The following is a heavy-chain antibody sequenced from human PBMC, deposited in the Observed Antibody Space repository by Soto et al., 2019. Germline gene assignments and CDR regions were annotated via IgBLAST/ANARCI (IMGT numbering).Heavy chain of an antibody. V-gene: IGHV4-31*03. CDR1: GGSTASGGYY. CDR3: AGNRGGGSGRYYNYYGMDV. CDR2: VFYSGTT. D-gene: IGHD3-10*01. J-gene: IGHJ6*02. Sequence: SETLSLTCSVSGGSTASGGYYWGWIRQHPGKGLEWIGYVFYSGTTYYNPSLKSRLTMSVDTSKNQFSLRLRSVTAADTAVYYWAGNRGGGSGRYYNYYGMDVWAEGPTGTVS.